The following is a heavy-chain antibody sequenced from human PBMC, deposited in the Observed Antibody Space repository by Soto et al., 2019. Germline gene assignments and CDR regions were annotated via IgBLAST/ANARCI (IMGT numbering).Heavy chain of an antibody. CDR3: AIVGQGRYDFDY. Sequence: EVHLVESGGGSVQPGGSLKLSCAGSGFAFSSYWIHWVRQVPGKGLVWVSRINGDGSTTSYADSVRGRFTVSRDNAKDTPKLQTNSLRAEDSALYYCAIVGQGRYDFDYWGQGTLVTVSS. V-gene: IGHV3-74*01. CDR2: INGDGSTT. D-gene: IGHD3-9*01. J-gene: IGHJ4*02. CDR1: GFAFSSYW.